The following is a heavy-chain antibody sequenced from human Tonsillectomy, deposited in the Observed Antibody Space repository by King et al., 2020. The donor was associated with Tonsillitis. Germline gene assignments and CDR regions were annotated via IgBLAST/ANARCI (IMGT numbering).Heavy chain of an antibody. D-gene: IGHD2-15*01. J-gene: IGHJ5*02. Sequence: VQLQESGPGLVKPSETLSLTCTVSGGSISGYYWTWIRQPPGKGLEWIGYIYYTGSTNYNPSLKSRVTISFDTSRNQFSLRLTSVTAADTAVYYCAREVVGASTNWFDPWGQGTLVTVSS. CDR2: IYYTGST. CDR1: GGSISGYY. CDR3: AREVVGASTNWFDP. V-gene: IGHV4-59*01.